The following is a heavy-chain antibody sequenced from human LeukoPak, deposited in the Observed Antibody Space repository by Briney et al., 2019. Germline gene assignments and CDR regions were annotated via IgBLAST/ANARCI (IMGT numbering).Heavy chain of an antibody. CDR3: AKSGGYGVIDY. D-gene: IGHD6-25*01. Sequence: SETLSLTCNVSGVSLSSSSHYWGWIRQPPGKGLECIGSIYSSGITYYNSSLKSRVTISIDTSKNQVSLKMSSVTAADTAVYYCAKSGGYGVIDYWGQGTLVTVSS. CDR2: IYSSGIT. J-gene: IGHJ4*01. CDR1: GVSLSSSSHY. V-gene: IGHV4-39*01.